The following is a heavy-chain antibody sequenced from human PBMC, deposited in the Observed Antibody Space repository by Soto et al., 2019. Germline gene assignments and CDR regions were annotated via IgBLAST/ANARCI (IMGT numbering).Heavy chain of an antibody. CDR3: VRVRLSGPPAGKVYDF. CDR2: IWYDGSNK. CDR1: GFTFSSYG. D-gene: IGHD3-10*01. J-gene: IGHJ3*01. V-gene: IGHV3-33*08. Sequence: GGSLRLSCAASGFTFSSYGMHWVRQAPGKGLEWVAVIWYDGSNKYYADSVKGRFTISRDNSKNTLYLQMNSLKTEDTAVYYCVRVRLSGPPAGKVYDFWGQGTMVTVSS.